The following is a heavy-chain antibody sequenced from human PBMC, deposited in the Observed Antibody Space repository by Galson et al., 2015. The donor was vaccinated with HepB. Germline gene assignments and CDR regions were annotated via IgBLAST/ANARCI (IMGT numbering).Heavy chain of an antibody. CDR3: VKAPYGSSWTD. J-gene: IGHJ4*02. CDR1: GFTFSSYG. V-gene: IGHV3-33*08. Sequence: SLRLSCAASGFTFSSYGMHWVRQAPGKGLEWVAVIWYDGSNKYYADSVKGRFTISRDNSKNTLYLQMNSLRAEDTAVYYCVKAPYGSSWTDWGQGTLVTVSS. CDR2: IWYDGSNK. D-gene: IGHD6-13*01.